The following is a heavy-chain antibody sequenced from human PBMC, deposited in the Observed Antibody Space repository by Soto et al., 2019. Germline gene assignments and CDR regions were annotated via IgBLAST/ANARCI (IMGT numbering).Heavy chain of an antibody. CDR2: IYPGDSET. CDR1: GYDFSRTW. D-gene: IGHD5-12*01. J-gene: IGHJ4*02. V-gene: IGHV5-51*01. CDR3: ARLVGAYDSYFDH. Sequence: GESLKISCKGSGYDFSRTWIGWVRQLPGKGLDWMGIIYPGDSETRYSPSFQGHVTISADKSISTAYLQWSSPKTSDIGMYYCARLVGAYDSYFDHWGQGTRVTVSS.